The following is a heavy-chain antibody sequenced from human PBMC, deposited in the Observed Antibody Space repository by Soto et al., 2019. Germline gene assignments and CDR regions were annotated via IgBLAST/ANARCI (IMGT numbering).Heavy chain of an antibody. Sequence: EVQLVESGGGLVQPGRSLRRSCAASGFTFDDYAMHWVRQVPGKGLEWVSGINWNSGSIGYADSVKGRFAISRDNAKNPLHLQMNSLRAEDTAFYYCVKDESINWYSGHFRHWCQGTLVTVSS. CDR2: INWNSGSI. CDR3: VKDESINWYSGHFRH. D-gene: IGHD6-13*01. V-gene: IGHV3-9*01. CDR1: GFTFDDYA. J-gene: IGHJ1*01.